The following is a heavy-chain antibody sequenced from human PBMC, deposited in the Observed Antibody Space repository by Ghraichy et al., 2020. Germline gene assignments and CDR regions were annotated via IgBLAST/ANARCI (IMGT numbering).Heavy chain of an antibody. CDR2: ISYDGSNK. CDR3: ARVGIANWGYNYYFDY. J-gene: IGHJ4*02. D-gene: IGHD7-27*01. Sequence: GGSLRLSGAASGFTFSRYAMHRVRRAPGKEQEGVAVISYDGSNKYYADSVKGRFTISRDNSKNTLYLQMNSLRAEDTAVYYCARVGIANWGYNYYFDYWGLGTLVTVPS. CDR1: GFTFSRYA. V-gene: IGHV3-30*04.